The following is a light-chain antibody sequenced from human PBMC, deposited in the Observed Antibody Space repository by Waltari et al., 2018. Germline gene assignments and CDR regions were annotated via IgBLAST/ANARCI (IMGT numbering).Light chain of an antibody. J-gene: IGLJ3*02. CDR3: HVWDGKTVM. CDR2: LDS. V-gene: IGLV3-21*02. CDR1: NIGGRS. Sequence: SSVLTQAPSVSVAPGQTATVTCGGDNIGGRSVHWYQPRPGRAPVLVVYLDSDRPSGIPDRFSGSKSGNAATLTISRVGAGDEADYYCHVWDGKTVMFGGGTKLTVL.